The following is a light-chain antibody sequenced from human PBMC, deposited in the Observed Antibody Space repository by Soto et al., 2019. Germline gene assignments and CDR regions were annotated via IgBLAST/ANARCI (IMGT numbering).Light chain of an antibody. V-gene: IGLV2-14*01. Sequence: QSVLTQPASVSGSPGQSITISCTGISSDVGSYNFVSWYQHHAGTAPKLIIYQVTNRPSGVSDRFSASKSGDTASLTISGLQAEDEAFYYCSSYTGFSTDILFGGGTKVTVL. J-gene: IGLJ2*01. CDR3: SSYTGFSTDIL. CDR2: QVT. CDR1: SSDVGSYNF.